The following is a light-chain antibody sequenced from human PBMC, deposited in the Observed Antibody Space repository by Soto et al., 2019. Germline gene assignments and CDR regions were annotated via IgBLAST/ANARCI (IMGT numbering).Light chain of an antibody. V-gene: IGKV3-11*01. CDR2: DAS. J-gene: IGKJ5*01. CDR1: QSVSRR. Sequence: EVVWTKSQGTLSFAPVGISTPYFRASQSVSRRLAWYQQRPGQSPRLLIYDASNRATGIPARFSGSGSATDFTLTISSLEPEDFAVYYCKQRSSWITCGQGKRLEIK. CDR3: KQRSSWIT.